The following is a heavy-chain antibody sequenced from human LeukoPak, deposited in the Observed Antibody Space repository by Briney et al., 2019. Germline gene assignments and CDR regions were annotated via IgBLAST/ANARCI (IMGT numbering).Heavy chain of an antibody. V-gene: IGHV3-30*18. CDR2: ISYDGSNK. D-gene: IGHD1-1*01. CDR1: VFTFSIYG. CDR3: AKDRGLERRFFDY. J-gene: IGHJ4*02. Sequence: PGGSLRLSCAASVFTFSIYGMHWVRQAPAKGLEWVAVISYDGSNKYYADSVKGRFTISRDNSKNTLFLQMNSLRAEDTAVYYCAKDRGLERRFFDYWGQGTLVTVSS.